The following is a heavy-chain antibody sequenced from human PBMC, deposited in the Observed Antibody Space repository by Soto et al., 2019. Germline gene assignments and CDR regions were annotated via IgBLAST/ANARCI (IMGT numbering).Heavy chain of an antibody. J-gene: IGHJ4*02. CDR2: ISAFHGST. D-gene: IGHD2-8*01. V-gene: IGHV1-18*01. CDR3: ARLYATSPFDY. Sequence: ASVQVSCKAYGYTCTRFNIGWVRQAPGQGLEFMGWISAFHGSTNYAQKFQGRVTMTTDTPTSTAYMELRSLRSDDTAVYYCARLYATSPFDYWGQGTLVTVSS. CDR1: GYTCTRFN.